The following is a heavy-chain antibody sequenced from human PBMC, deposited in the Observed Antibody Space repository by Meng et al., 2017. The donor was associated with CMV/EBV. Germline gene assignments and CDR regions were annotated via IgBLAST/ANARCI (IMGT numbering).Heavy chain of an antibody. V-gene: IGHV3-30*04. CDR3: ARAPLRFLEWLWDY. Sequence: GGSLRLSCAASGFTFSSYAMHWVRQAPGKGLEWVAVISYDGSNKYYADSVKGRFTISRDNSKNTLYLQMNSLRAEDTAVYYCARAPLRFLEWLWDYWGQGTLVTVSS. CDR2: ISYDGSNK. J-gene: IGHJ4*02. CDR1: GFTFSSYA. D-gene: IGHD3-3*01.